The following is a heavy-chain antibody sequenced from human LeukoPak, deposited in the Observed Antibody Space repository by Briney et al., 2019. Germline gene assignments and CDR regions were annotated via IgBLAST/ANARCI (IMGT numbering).Heavy chain of an antibody. J-gene: IGHJ5*02. D-gene: IGHD3-9*01. CDR1: GGSISSSSYY. Sequence: SETLSLTCTVSGGSISSSSYYWGWIRQPPGKGLEWIGSIYYSGSTYYNPSLKSRVTISVDTSKNQFSLKLSSVTAADTAVYYCARQKSYDILTGYFWFDPWGQGTLVTVSS. CDR2: IYYSGST. V-gene: IGHV4-39*01. CDR3: ARQKSYDILTGYFWFDP.